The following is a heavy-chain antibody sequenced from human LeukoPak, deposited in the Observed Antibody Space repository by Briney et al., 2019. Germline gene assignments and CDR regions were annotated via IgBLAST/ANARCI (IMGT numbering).Heavy chain of an antibody. Sequence: GGSLRLSCASSGFTFSYYGMHWLRQAPGKGLEWVAFIRYDGSNKYYANSVKGRFTISRDNSKNTLYLQMDSLRAEDTAVYYCAAGNSGDYCGQVTLVTVSS. D-gene: IGHD4-23*01. CDR2: IRYDGSNK. J-gene: IGHJ4*02. CDR1: GFTFSYYG. CDR3: AAGNSGDY. V-gene: IGHV3-30*02.